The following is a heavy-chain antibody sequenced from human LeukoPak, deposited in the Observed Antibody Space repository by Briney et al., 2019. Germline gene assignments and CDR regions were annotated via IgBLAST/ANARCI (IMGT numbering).Heavy chain of an antibody. Sequence: GSLRLSCAASGFTFRDYAMNWVRQAPGKGLEWIGEIYHSGSTNYNPSLESRVTVSVDKSKNQFSLDLSSVTAADTAVYYCARFCGSTSWHSGYYYGIDVWGQGTTVTVSS. V-gene: IGHV4-4*02. CDR1: GFTFRDYAM. J-gene: IGHJ6*02. CDR3: ARFCGSTSWHSGYYYGIDV. CDR2: IYHSGST. D-gene: IGHD2-2*01.